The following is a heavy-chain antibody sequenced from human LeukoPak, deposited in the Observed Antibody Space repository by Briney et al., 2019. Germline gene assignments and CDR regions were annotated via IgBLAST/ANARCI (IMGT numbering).Heavy chain of an antibody. CDR3: ARDSAGYYDSSGYYGEDY. CDR2: IWYDGSNK. Sequence: GGSLRLSCAASGFTFSSYGMHWVRQAPGKGLEWVAVIWYDGSNKYSADSVKGRFTISRDNSKNTLYLQMNSLRAEDTAVYYCARDSAGYYDSSGYYGEDYWGQGTLVTVSS. CDR1: GFTFSSYG. V-gene: IGHV3-33*01. J-gene: IGHJ4*02. D-gene: IGHD3-22*01.